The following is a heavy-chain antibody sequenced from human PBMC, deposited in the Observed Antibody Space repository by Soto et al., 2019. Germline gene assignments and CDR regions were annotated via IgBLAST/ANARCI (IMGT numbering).Heavy chain of an antibody. J-gene: IGHJ6*02. V-gene: IGHV1-46*01. Sequence: GSSVKVSCKASGYTFTSYYMHWVRQAPGQGLEWMGIINPSGGSTSYAQKFQGRVTMTRDTSTSTVYMELNSLKTEDTAVYYCTTGAPTVTTLGYYYYGMDVWGQGTTVTVSS. D-gene: IGHD4-4*01. CDR1: GYTFTSYY. CDR2: INPSGGST. CDR3: TTGAPTVTTLGYYYYGMDV.